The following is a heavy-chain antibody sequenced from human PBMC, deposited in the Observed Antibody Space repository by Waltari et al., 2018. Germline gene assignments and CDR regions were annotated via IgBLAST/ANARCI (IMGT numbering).Heavy chain of an antibody. CDR2: IWFDGTNK. CDR1: QFTFSSSV. Sequence: QVQVVESGGGVVQPGGSLRLSCAASQFTFSSSVMHWVRQAPGKGLEWVALIWFDGTNKYYADSVKGRFTVSRDNSNNMLYLQMNSLRADDSAIYYCARELILTTETFDIWGQGTMVTVSS. CDR3: ARELILTTETFDI. D-gene: IGHD1-1*01. J-gene: IGHJ3*02. V-gene: IGHV3-33*08.